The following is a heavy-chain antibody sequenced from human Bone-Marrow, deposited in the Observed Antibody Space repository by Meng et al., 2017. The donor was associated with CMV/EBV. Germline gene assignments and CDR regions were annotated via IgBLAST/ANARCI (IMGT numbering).Heavy chain of an antibody. CDR1: GFTFSNVW. CDR2: IKTKIDGETT. CDR3: ARDGLPIFGVVIMGENWFDP. V-gene: IGHV3-15*01. J-gene: IGHJ5*02. D-gene: IGHD3-3*01. Sequence: GESLKISCAASGFTFSNVWMSWVRQAPGKGLEWVGRIKTKIDGETTDFAAPVKGRFSISRDDSKNTLYLQMNSLKAEDTAVYYCARDGLPIFGVVIMGENWFDPWGQGTLVTVSS.